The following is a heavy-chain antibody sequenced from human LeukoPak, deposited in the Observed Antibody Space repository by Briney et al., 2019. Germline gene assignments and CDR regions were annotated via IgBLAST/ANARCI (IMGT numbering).Heavy chain of an antibody. Sequence: GGSLRLSCAASGFTFSSYSMNWVRQAPGKGLEGVPSISSSSSYIYYADSVKGRFTISRDNAKNSLYLQMNSLRAEDTAVYYCARMGDSSGYYYRSSWLDPWGQGTLVTVSS. CDR2: ISSSSSYI. D-gene: IGHD3-22*01. J-gene: IGHJ5*02. CDR1: GFTFSSYS. V-gene: IGHV3-21*01. CDR3: ARMGDSSGYYYRSSWLDP.